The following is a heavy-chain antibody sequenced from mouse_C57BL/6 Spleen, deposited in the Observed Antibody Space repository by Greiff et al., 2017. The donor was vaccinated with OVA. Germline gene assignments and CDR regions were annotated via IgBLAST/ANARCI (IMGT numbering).Heavy chain of an antibody. J-gene: IGHJ1*03. D-gene: IGHD1-1*01. CDR2: IWSGGST. CDR3: ARNFDYYGSPWYFDV. CDR1: GFSLTSYG. Sequence: VQVVESGPGLVQPSQSLSITCTVSGFSLTSYGVHWVRQSPGKGLEWLGVIWSGGSTDYNAAFISRLSISKDNSKSQVFFKMNSLQADDTAIYYCARNFDYYGSPWYFDVWGTGTTVTVSS. V-gene: IGHV2-2*01.